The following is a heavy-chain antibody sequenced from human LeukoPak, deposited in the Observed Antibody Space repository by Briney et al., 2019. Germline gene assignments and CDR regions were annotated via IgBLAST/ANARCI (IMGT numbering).Heavy chain of an antibody. CDR1: GYTFTSYA. D-gene: IGHD6-19*01. J-gene: IGHJ4*02. Sequence: ASVKVSYKASGYTFTSYAMHWVRQAPGQRLEWMGWINAGNGNTKYSQKFQGRVTITRDTSASTAYMELSSLRSEDTAVYYCAREETDSSGWWWYFDYWGQGTLVTVSS. V-gene: IGHV1-3*01. CDR2: INAGNGNT. CDR3: AREETDSSGWWWYFDY.